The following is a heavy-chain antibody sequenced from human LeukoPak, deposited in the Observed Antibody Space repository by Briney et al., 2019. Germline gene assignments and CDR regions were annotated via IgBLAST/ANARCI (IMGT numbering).Heavy chain of an antibody. CDR3: ARVYGSGSYYRYYYYMDV. D-gene: IGHD3-10*01. CDR1: GFTVSRNY. J-gene: IGHJ6*03. Sequence: GGSLRLSCAASGFTVSRNYMSWVRQAPGKGLEWVSIIYSGGSTFYADSVKGRFTISRDNSKNTLYLQMNSLRAEDTAVYYCARVYGSGSYYRYYYYMDVWGKGTTVTISS. V-gene: IGHV3-53*01. CDR2: IYSGGST.